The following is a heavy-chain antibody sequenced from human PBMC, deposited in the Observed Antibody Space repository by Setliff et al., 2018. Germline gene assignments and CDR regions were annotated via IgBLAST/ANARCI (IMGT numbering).Heavy chain of an antibody. J-gene: IGHJ4*02. CDR2: IYNGGST. CDR3: TVYNTGSSKDHY. V-gene: IGHV4-59*03. Sequence: SETLSLTCTVSGGSISSFSWSWIRQPPGKGLEWIGYIYNGGSTNYNPSLESRVTISVDTSKNQFSLKLSSVTAADTALYYCTVYNTGSSKDHYWGQGTPVTVSS. D-gene: IGHD2-8*02. CDR1: GGSISSFS.